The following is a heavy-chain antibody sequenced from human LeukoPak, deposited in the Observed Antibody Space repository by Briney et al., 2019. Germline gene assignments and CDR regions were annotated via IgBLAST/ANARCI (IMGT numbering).Heavy chain of an antibody. CDR1: GFTFSSYW. V-gene: IGHV3-7*01. D-gene: IGHD6-13*01. CDR2: IKQDGSEK. J-gene: IGHJ6*02. CDR3: ARALFLKYSSSPDYYGMDV. Sequence: GGSLRLSCAASGFTFSSYWMSWVRQAPGKGLEWVANIKQDGSEKYYVDSVKGRFTISRDNAKNSLYLQMNSLRAEDTAVYYCARALFLKYSSSPDYYGMDVWGQGTTVTVSS.